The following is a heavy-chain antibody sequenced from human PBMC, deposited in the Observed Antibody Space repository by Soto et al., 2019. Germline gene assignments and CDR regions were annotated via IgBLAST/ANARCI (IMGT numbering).Heavy chain of an antibody. CDR2: IYYSGST. J-gene: IGHJ4*02. D-gene: IGHD1-26*01. CDR3: ARDYASRLGGSGNGFDY. CDR1: GASVSSGSNY. Sequence: QVQLRESGPGLMKPSETLSLTCTVSGASVSSGSNYWSWIRQPPGKGLEWIGYIYYSGSTSYNPSRKSRVTISADTSKNQFSLKLSSVTAADTAVYYCARDYASRLGGSGNGFDYWGQGTLVTVSS. V-gene: IGHV4-61*01.